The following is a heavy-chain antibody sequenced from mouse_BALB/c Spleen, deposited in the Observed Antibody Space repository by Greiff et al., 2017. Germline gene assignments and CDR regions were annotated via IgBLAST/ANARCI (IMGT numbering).Heavy chain of an antibody. V-gene: IGHV3-6*02. J-gene: IGHJ2*01. CDR3: ARVGYGGGFDY. CDR1: GYSFTSGYF. CDR2: ISYDGSN. D-gene: IGHD2-2*01. Sequence: EVQLQESGPGLVKPSQSLSLSCSVTGYSFTSGYFWNWIRQFPGNKLELMGFISYDGSNNYNPSLKNRISITRDTSKNQFFLKLNSVTTEDTATYYCARVGYGGGFDYWGQGTTLTVSS.